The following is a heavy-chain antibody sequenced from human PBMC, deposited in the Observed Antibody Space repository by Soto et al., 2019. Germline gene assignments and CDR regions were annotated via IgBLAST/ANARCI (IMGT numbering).Heavy chain of an antibody. V-gene: IGHV3-74*01. CDR1: GFTFSSYW. D-gene: IGHD3-3*01. CDR3: AKDGVAVDY. CDR2: TNSDGSDT. J-gene: IGHJ4*02. Sequence: EVQLVESGGGLVQPGGSLRLSCAASGFTFSSYWMYWVRQAPGKGLVCVSRTNSDGSDTSYADSVKGRFTISRDNSKNTLYLQMNSLSDDDTAVYYCAKDGVAVDYWGQGTLVTVSS.